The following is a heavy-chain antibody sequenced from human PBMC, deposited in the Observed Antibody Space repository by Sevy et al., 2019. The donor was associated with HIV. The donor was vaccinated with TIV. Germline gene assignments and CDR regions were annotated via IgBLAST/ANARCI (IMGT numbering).Heavy chain of an antibody. Sequence: GGSLRLSCAASEITLSNYAMNWVRQAPGRGLEWVSAISGSGGSTYYADSVKGRFTISRDNSMNTLSLQMHSLRVEDTAVYYCAKARAVLVGDAFDLWGQGTMVTVSS. D-gene: IGHD2-15*01. CDR2: ISGSGGST. J-gene: IGHJ3*01. CDR1: EITLSNYA. V-gene: IGHV3-23*01. CDR3: AKARAVLVGDAFDL.